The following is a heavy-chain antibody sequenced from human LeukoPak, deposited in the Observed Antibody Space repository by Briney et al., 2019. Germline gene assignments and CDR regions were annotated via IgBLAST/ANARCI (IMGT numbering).Heavy chain of an antibody. CDR1: GFTFSSYS. V-gene: IGHV3-30*03. Sequence: GGSLRLSCAASGFTFSSYSMNWVRQAPGKGLEWVSFISYDGSNKYYADSVKGRFTISRDNSKTTLWLQMNSLRPEDTAVYYCAREDTAMADAFDIWGQGTMVTVSS. J-gene: IGHJ3*02. CDR3: AREDTAMADAFDI. CDR2: ISYDGSNK. D-gene: IGHD5-18*01.